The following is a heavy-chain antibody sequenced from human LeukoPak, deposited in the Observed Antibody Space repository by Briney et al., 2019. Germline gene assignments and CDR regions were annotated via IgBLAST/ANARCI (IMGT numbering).Heavy chain of an antibody. CDR2: INPSGSGT. CDR3: AKDGLPTVTYYYYYGMDV. J-gene: IGHJ6*04. CDR1: GLTFSSYA. V-gene: IGHV3-23*01. D-gene: IGHD4-17*01. Sequence: PGGSLRLSCAASGLTFSSYAMTWVRQAPGKGLEWISTINPSGSGTYYADSVKGHSTISRDNSKTTLYLQMNSLRAEDTAVYYCAKDGLPTVTYYYYYGMDVWGKGTTVTVSS.